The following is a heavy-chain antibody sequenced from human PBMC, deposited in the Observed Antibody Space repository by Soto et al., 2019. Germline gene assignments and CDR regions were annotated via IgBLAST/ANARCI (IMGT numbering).Heavy chain of an antibody. J-gene: IGHJ4*02. D-gene: IGHD1-1*01. CDR2: VYWDDDK. V-gene: IGHV2-5*08. CDR1: GGSISSYYW. CDR3: VHRRVQIFDF. Sequence: TLSLTCTVSGGSISSYYWSWIRQPPGKALEWLALVYWDDDKRYSPSLKSRLTITKDTSKNQVVLTMTNMDPVDTATYYCVHRRVQIFDFWGQGDLVTVX.